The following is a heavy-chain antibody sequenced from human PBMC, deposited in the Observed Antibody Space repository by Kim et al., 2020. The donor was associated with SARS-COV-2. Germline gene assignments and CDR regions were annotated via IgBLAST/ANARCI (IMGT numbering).Heavy chain of an antibody. Sequence: SEAQKYQGTATMTRDTSTSTVYLELGSLRSEDTALYYCAKVALFSSNSFDYWGQGTLVTVSS. CDR3: AKVALFSSNSFDY. D-gene: IGHD6-6*01. V-gene: IGHV1-46*01. J-gene: IGHJ4*02.